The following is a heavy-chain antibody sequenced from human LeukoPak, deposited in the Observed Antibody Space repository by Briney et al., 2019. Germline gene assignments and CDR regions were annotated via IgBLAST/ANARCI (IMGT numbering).Heavy chain of an antibody. CDR1: GYSFTSYW. J-gene: IGHJ4*02. CDR2: IYPGDSDT. CDR3: ASLYYYDSSGYSSPFDY. D-gene: IGHD3-22*01. V-gene: IGHV5-51*01. Sequence: RGESLKISCKGSGYSFTSYWIGWVRQLPGKGLEWMGIIYPGDSDTRYSPSFQGQVTISADKSISTAYLQWSSLKASDTAMYYCASLYYYDSSGYSSPFDYWGQGTLVTVSS.